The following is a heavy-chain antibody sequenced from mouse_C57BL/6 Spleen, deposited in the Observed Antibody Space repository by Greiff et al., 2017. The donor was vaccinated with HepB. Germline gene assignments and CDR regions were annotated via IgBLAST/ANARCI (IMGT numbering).Heavy chain of an antibody. CDR3: ARRTADFDY. Sequence: QVQLQQPGAELVKPGASVKLSCKASGYTFTSYWMHWVKQRPGQGLEWIGMIHPNSGSNNYNEKFKSKATLTVDNSSSTAYMQLSSLTSEDSAVYYCARRTADFDYWGQGTTLTVSS. D-gene: IGHD1-2*01. CDR1: GYTFTSYW. V-gene: IGHV1-64*01. CDR2: IHPNSGSN. J-gene: IGHJ2*01.